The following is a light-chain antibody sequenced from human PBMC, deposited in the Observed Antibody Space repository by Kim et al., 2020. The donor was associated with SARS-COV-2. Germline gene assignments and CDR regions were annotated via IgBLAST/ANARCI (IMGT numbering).Light chain of an antibody. CDR3: QQRSNRPLT. V-gene: IGKV3-11*01. CDR2: DAS. CDR1: QRVSSY. J-gene: IGKJ1*01. Sequence: FSPGDKATLSCRASQRVSSYLAWYHQKPGQAPRLLIYDASTRTTGIPARFSSSGSGTDFSLTISSLEPEDFSVYYCQQRSNRPLTFGQGTKVEIK.